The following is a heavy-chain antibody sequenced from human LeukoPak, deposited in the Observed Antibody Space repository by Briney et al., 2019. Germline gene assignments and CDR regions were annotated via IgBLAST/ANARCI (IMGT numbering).Heavy chain of an antibody. CDR2: ISGSGGST. D-gene: IGHD1-26*01. V-gene: IGHV3-23*01. CDR1: GFRFNTYW. CDR3: TTDGVGVEGATYDN. J-gene: IGHJ4*02. Sequence: GGSLRLSCAASGFRFNTYWMSWVRQAPGKGLEWVSAISGSGGSTYYADSVKGRFTISRDNSKNTLYLQMNSLKTEDTAVYYCTTDGVGVEGATYDNWGQGTLVSVSS.